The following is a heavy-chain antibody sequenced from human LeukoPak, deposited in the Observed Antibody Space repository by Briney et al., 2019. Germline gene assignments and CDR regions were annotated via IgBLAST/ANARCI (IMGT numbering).Heavy chain of an antibody. D-gene: IGHD6-13*01. CDR3: ARDSGWFRFDY. CDR1: GFTFSSFW. Sequence: GGSLRLSCAASGFTFSSFWMTWVRQAPGKGLEWVANIKEDGSQKYYVDSVKGRFTISRDNAKNSLFLQTNSLRADNTAVYYCARDSGWFRFDYWGQGTLVTVSS. V-gene: IGHV3-7*03. J-gene: IGHJ4*02. CDR2: IKEDGSQK.